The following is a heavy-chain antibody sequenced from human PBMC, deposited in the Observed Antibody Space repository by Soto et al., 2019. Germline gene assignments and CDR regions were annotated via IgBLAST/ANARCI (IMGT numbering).Heavy chain of an antibody. CDR1: GYSFTDYG. V-gene: IGHV1-18*01. CDR2: INPFNDDA. D-gene: IGHD2-2*01. CDR3: ARGPLAAPADH. J-gene: IGHJ5*02. Sequence: QVQLVQSGAEVKKPGASVRVSCKASGYSFTDYGIYWVRQAPGQGLEYMGWINPFNDDANYAPNLQGRGTLTTDTSTRTAYMELRRLRSDDTAVYFSARGPLAAPADHWGQGTLVTVSS.